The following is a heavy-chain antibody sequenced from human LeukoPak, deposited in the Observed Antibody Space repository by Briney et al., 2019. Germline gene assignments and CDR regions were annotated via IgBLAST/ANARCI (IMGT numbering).Heavy chain of an antibody. Sequence: GASVKVSCKASGYTFTGYYMHWVRQAPGQGLEWMGWINPNSGGTNYAQKFQGRVTMTRDTSISTAYMELSRLRSDDTAVYCCARDEGYCSSTSCSNYYYYGMDVWGQGTTVTVSS. J-gene: IGHJ6*02. CDR2: INPNSGGT. V-gene: IGHV1-2*02. CDR1: GYTFTGYY. D-gene: IGHD2-2*01. CDR3: ARDEGYCSSTSCSNYYYYGMDV.